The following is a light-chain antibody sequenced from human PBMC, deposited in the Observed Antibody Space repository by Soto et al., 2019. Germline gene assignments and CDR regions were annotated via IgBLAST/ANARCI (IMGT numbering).Light chain of an antibody. CDR3: QQSNNWPPLT. CDR1: QSVAGN. J-gene: IGKJ4*01. CDR2: GVS. V-gene: IGKV3-15*01. Sequence: EIVMTQSPATLSVSPEETATLSCRASQSVAGNLAWYQQKPGQPPRLLIYGVSTRATGVPARFSGSGSETDFSLTISSLQIEDFALYYCQQSNNWPPLTFGGGTKVDIK.